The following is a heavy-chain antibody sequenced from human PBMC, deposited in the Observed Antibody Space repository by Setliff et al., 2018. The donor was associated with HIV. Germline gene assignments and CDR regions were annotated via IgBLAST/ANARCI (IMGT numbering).Heavy chain of an antibody. D-gene: IGHD3-10*01. V-gene: IGHV4-59*08. J-gene: IGHJ5*02. CDR3: ARQPYDSRSFGWFDP. CDR1: DGPINNYW. CDR2: GHHSGTF. Sequence: SETLSLTCTVSDGPINNYWWNWIRQSPGKGLEWIGFGHHSGTFSYNPSLNSRFTISIDTSKNQFSLKATSVTAEDTAVYYCARQPYDSRSFGWFDPWGQGTLVTVSS.